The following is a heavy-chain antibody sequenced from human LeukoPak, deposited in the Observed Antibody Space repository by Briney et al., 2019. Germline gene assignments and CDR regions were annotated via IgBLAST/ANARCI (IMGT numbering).Heavy chain of an antibody. Sequence: GGSLRLSCEASGFTLSSYSMNWVRQAPGKGLEWVSSISSSDYYIYYADSVKGRFTISRDNTKNSLYLQMNSLRAEDTAVYYCAREDGMDVWGQGTTVTVSS. V-gene: IGHV3-21*01. CDR2: ISSSDYYI. CDR1: GFTLSSYS. J-gene: IGHJ6*02. CDR3: AREDGMDV.